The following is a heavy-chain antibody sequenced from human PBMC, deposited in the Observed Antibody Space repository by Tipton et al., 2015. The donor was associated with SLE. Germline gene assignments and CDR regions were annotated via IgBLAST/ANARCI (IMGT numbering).Heavy chain of an antibody. V-gene: IGHV4-61*09. D-gene: IGHD6-13*01. Sequence: TLSLTCTVSGGSISSGSYFWSWIRQPAGKGLEWIGYIYTSGSTNYNPSLKSRVTISVDMSKNQFSLKLSSVTAADTAVYYCARGGRYSSSRDFDYWGQGNLVTVSS. CDR3: ARGGRYSSSRDFDY. CDR1: GGSISSGSYF. J-gene: IGHJ4*02. CDR2: IYTSGST.